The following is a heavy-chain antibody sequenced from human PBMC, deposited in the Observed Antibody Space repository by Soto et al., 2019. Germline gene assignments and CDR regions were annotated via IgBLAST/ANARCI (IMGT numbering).Heavy chain of an antibody. J-gene: IGHJ4*02. CDR2: INPSGGST. Sequence: QVQLVQSGAEVKKPGASVKVSCKASGYTFTNYYMHWVRQAPGQGLEWMGIINPSGGSTTYAQKFQGRATMTRDTSTSTVYMELSSLRSEDTAVYYCARGFSSGWPFGYWGQGTPVTVSS. CDR1: GYTFTNYY. CDR3: ARGFSSGWPFGY. V-gene: IGHV1-46*01. D-gene: IGHD6-19*01.